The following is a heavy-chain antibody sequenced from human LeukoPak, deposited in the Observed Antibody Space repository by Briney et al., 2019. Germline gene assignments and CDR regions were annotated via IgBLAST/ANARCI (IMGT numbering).Heavy chain of an antibody. CDR2: IYSGGST. Sequence: GGSLRLSCAASGFTFSSNYMSWVRQAPGKGLEWVSVIYSGGSTYYADSVKGRFTISRDNSKNTLYLQMNSLRAEDTAVYYCALGGLGYRSWFDPWGQGTLVTVSS. J-gene: IGHJ5*02. V-gene: IGHV3-53*01. CDR3: ALGGLGYRSWFDP. D-gene: IGHD5-18*01. CDR1: GFTFSSNY.